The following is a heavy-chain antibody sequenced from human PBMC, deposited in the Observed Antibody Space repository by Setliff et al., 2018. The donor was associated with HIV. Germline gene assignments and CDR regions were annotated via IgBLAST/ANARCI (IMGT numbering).Heavy chain of an antibody. J-gene: IGHJ4*02. D-gene: IGHD6-6*01. CDR1: GGSISSGDYY. V-gene: IGHV4-39*07. CDR3: ARAGSAAASPLDH. Sequence: SETLSLTCTVSGGSISSGDYYWTWIRQHPGKGLEWIGSIYHSGSTYYNPSLKSRVTISIDTSKNQFSLKLTSVTAADTAVYYCARAGSAAASPLDHWGQGTLVTVSS. CDR2: IYHSGST.